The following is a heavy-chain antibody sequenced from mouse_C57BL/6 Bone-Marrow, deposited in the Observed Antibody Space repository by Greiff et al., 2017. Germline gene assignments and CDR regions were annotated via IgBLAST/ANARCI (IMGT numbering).Heavy chain of an antibody. V-gene: IGHV1-64*01. CDR1: GYTFTSYW. CDR3: ARPVYYGNSWFAY. J-gene: IGHJ3*01. CDR2: LHPNSRST. Sequence: QVQLQQPGAELVKPGASVQLSCKASGYTFTSYWMHWVKQRPGQGLAWIGMLHPNSRSTNYNEKFKSKATLTVDKSSSTAYMQLSSLTSAASAVYYCARPVYYGNSWFAYWGQGTLVTGSA. D-gene: IGHD2-1*01.